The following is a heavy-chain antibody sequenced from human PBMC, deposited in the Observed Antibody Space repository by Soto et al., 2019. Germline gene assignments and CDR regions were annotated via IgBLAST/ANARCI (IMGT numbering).Heavy chain of an antibody. V-gene: IGHV3-48*02. J-gene: IGHJ6*01. Sequence: EVQLVESGGGLVQPGGSLRLSCAASGFTFSLYSMSWVRQAPGKGLEWVSYISRSSTGIHYADSVKGRFTISRDDVTNSMHLQMNSLRDGDTAVYYCAKAVTWGLDVWGQGTTVSISS. D-gene: IGHD3-10*01. CDR1: GFTFSLYS. CDR2: ISRSSTGI. CDR3: AKAVTWGLDV.